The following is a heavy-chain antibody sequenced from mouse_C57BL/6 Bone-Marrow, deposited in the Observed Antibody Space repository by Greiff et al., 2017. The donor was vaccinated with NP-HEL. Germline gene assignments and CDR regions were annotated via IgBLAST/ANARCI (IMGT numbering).Heavy chain of an antibody. CDR1: GYTFTSYW. Sequence: QVQLQQPGAELVKPGASVKLSCKASGYTFTSYWMQWVKQRPGQGLEWIGEIDPSDSYTNYNQKFKGKATLTVDTSSSTAYMQLSSMTSEDAAVYYCAYDGYYAFAYWGQGTLVTVSA. CDR2: IDPSDSYT. V-gene: IGHV1-50*01. J-gene: IGHJ3*01. D-gene: IGHD2-3*01. CDR3: AYDGYYAFAY.